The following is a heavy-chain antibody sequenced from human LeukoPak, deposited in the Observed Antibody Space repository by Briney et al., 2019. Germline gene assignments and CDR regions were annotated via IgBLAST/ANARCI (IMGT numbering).Heavy chain of an antibody. V-gene: IGHV3-23*01. D-gene: IGHD3-22*01. Sequence: GGSLRLSCAASGFTFSSYVMSWVRQAPGKGLEWFSVISGSGVSTYYADSVKGRFTISRDNSKNTLDLQMNSLRAEDTAVYYCAKASSYYYDSSGYYDYWGQGTLVTVSS. CDR1: GFTFSSYV. J-gene: IGHJ4*02. CDR2: ISGSGVST. CDR3: AKASSYYYDSSGYYDY.